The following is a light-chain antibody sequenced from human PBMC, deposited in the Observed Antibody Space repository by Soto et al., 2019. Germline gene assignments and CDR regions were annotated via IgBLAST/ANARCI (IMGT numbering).Light chain of an antibody. CDR3: SSYTSSSIDYV. CDR2: EVS. J-gene: IGLJ1*01. CDR1: SSDVGGYNY. Sequence: QSVLTQPASVSGSPGQSITISCTGTSSDVGGYNYVSWYQQHPGKAPKLMIYEVSNRPSGVSNRFSGSKSGNTASLTISGLQAEDEADYSCSSYTSSSIDYVFGTGTNSPS. V-gene: IGLV2-14*01.